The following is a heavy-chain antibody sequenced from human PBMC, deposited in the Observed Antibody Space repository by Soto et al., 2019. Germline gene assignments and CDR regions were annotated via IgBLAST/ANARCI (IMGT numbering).Heavy chain of an antibody. Sequence: GESLKISCKGSGYSFTSYWISWVRQMPGKGLEWMGRIDPSDSYTNYSPSFQGHVTISADKSISTAYLQWSSLKASDTAMYYCARHYAVAGRSGYYYGMDVWGQGTTVTAP. V-gene: IGHV5-10-1*01. D-gene: IGHD6-19*01. CDR3: ARHYAVAGRSGYYYGMDV. J-gene: IGHJ6*02. CDR1: GYSFTSYW. CDR2: IDPSDSYT.